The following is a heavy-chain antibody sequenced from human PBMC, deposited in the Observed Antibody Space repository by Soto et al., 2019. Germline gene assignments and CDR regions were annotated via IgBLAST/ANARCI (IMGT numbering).Heavy chain of an antibody. V-gene: IGHV3-11*06. CDR3: ARDYRPTVGSYYYDSSGYSGSDY. D-gene: IGHD3-22*01. Sequence: GGSLRLSWAASGFTFSNYGMRWIRKAQGKGLVWVSRINSSSSNTSYADSVKGRFTISRDNAKNSLYLQMNSLRAEDTAVYYCARDYRPTVGSYYYDSSGYSGSDYWGQGTLVTVSS. CDR2: INSSSSNT. J-gene: IGHJ4*02. CDR1: GFTFSNYG.